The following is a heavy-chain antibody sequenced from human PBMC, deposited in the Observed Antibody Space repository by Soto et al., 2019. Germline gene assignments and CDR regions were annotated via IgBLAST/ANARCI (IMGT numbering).Heavy chain of an antibody. CDR3: ASAGDYYGLGSALGCLSS. D-gene: IGHD3-10*01. J-gene: IGHJ4*02. Sequence: QVQLVESGGGVVQPGRSLRLSCAASGFTFSSYAMHWVRQAPGKGLEWVAVISYDGSNKYYADSVKSRFTISRDNSKNPLDVQMSCLGAESAAVSSFASAGDYYGLGSALGCLSSWGQVSL. V-gene: IGHV3-30-3*01. CDR1: GFTFSSYA. CDR2: ISYDGSNK.